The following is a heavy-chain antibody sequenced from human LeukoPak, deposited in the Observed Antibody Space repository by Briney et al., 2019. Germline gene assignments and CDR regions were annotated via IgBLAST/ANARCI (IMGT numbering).Heavy chain of an antibody. CDR3: ARGVGSWYHYNIRGWFDP. D-gene: IGHD6-13*01. V-gene: IGHV1-3*01. CDR1: GYTFTSSA. CDR2: INGGNGNT. Sequence: ASVKVSCTASGYTFTSSAMHWVRQAPGQRLEWVGWINGGNGNTKYSQTFQGRVTITRDTSASTAYMELSSLRSEDTAVYYCARGVGSWYHYNIRGWFDPWGQGTLVTVSS. J-gene: IGHJ5*02.